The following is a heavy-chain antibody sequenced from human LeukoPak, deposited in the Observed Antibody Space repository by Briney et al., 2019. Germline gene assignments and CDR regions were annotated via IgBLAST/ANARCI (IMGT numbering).Heavy chain of an antibody. CDR3: ARDLELVYYDSSGYDY. V-gene: IGHV3-74*01. CDR2: INSDGSNT. D-gene: IGHD3-22*01. CDR1: GFTVSSNY. Sequence: GGSLRLSCAASGFTVSSNYMSWVRQVPGKGLVWVSRINSDGSNTRYADSVKGRFTISRDNAKNTLYLQMNSLRAEDTAVYYCARDLELVYYDSSGYDYWGQGTLVIVSS. J-gene: IGHJ4*02.